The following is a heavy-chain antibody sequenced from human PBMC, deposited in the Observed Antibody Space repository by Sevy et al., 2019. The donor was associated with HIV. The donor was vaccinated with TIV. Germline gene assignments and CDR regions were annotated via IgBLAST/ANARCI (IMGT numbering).Heavy chain of an antibody. V-gene: IGHV3-15*01. CDR3: ASVVKNDFWDGHVNYYGLDV. Sequence: GGSLRLSCAASGFTFNYAWMSWVRQAPGKGLEWVGRIKSKTDGCTADYAAHVRGRFTISRDDPGNTLYLQMNSLKTEDTAVYYCASVVKNDFWDGHVNYYGLDVWGQGTTVTVSS. CDR1: GFTFNYAW. D-gene: IGHD3-3*01. J-gene: IGHJ6*02. CDR2: IKSKTDGCTA.